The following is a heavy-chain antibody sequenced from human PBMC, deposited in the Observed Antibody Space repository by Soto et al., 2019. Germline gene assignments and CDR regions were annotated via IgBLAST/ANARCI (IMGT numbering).Heavy chain of an antibody. CDR1: GGSISSYY. D-gene: IGHD2-21*01. Sequence: SETLSLTCTVSGGSISSYYWSWIRQPPGKGLEWIGYIYYSGSTNYNPSLKSRVTISVDTSKNQFSLKLSSVTAADTAMYYCARQIVVAPKIDAFDIWGQGTMVTVSS. V-gene: IGHV4-59*01. CDR2: IYYSGST. J-gene: IGHJ3*02. CDR3: ARQIVVAPKIDAFDI.